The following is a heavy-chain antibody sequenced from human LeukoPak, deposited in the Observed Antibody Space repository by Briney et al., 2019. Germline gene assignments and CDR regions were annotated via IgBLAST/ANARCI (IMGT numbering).Heavy chain of an antibody. CDR2: MHPTGDST. Sequence: GASVKVSCKASGYTFTKYYINWVRQAPGQGLEWMGIMHPTGDSTNYAQKFQGRVTLTRDTSTGTFYMDLSSLTSEDTAVYYCARHDFDLPMIYSFFVHWGQGTLVTVSS. D-gene: IGHD3-3*01. V-gene: IGHV1-46*01. CDR1: GYTFTKYY. CDR3: ARHDFDLPMIYSFFVH. J-gene: IGHJ5*02.